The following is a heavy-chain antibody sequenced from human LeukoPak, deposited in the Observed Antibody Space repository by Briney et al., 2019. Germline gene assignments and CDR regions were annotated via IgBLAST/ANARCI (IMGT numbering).Heavy chain of an antibody. Sequence: GASVKVSCKASGYTFTSYGISWVRQAPGQGLEWMGWISAYNGNTNYAQKLQGRVTMTTDTSTSTDYMELRSLRSDDTAVYYCARSLYCSGGSCLLGVYYFDHWGQGTLVTVSS. D-gene: IGHD2-15*01. CDR1: GYTFTSYG. CDR3: ARSLYCSGGSCLLGVYYFDH. J-gene: IGHJ4*02. V-gene: IGHV1-18*01. CDR2: ISAYNGNT.